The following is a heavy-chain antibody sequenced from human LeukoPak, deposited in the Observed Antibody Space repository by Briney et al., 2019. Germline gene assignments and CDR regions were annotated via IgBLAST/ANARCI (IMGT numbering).Heavy chain of an antibody. CDR3: AKDAGPTHRRGIDEYFDY. Sequence: GGSLRLSCAASGFSLSSYSMNWVRQAPGKGLEWVSYISSDSGIIYDADSVKGGFTISRDNAKNSLYLQMNSLRAEDTAVYCCAKDAGPTHRRGIDEYFDYWGQGSLVVVSS. CDR2: ISSDSGII. J-gene: IGHJ4*02. CDR1: GFSLSSYS. D-gene: IGHD3-10*01. V-gene: IGHV3-48*01.